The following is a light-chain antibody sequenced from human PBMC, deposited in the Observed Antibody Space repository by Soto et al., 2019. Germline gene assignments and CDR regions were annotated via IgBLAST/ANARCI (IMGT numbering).Light chain of an antibody. V-gene: IGKV3-20*01. CDR1: QSVSNNY. J-gene: IGKJ1*01. Sequence: VVTRCPRTLTLTPGERATLSYRASQSVSNNYLAWYQQKPSQAPRLLIYSASNRATGIPDRFSGSGSGTDFTLTISRLEPEDFAVYYCQQYGSSGTFGQRTKVDI. CDR2: SAS. CDR3: QQYGSSGT.